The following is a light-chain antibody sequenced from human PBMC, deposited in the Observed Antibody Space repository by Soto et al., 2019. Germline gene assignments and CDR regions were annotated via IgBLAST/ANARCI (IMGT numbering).Light chain of an antibody. J-gene: IGLJ2*01. CDR3: AAWDDSLNGVL. CDR1: RSNIGSNT. CDR2: KNN. V-gene: IGLV1-44*01. Sequence: HSVLTQPPSASGTPGQRVTISCFGRRSNIGSNTVNWYQQLPGTAPKLLIYKNNQRPSGVPDRFSGSKSGTSAALAISGLQSEDEADDYCAAWDDSLNGVLFGVGTKLTVL.